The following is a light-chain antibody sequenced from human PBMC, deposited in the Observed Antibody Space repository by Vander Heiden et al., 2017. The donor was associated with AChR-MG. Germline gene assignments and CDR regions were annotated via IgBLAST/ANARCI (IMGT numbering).Light chain of an antibody. J-gene: IGKJ2*01. CDR1: QSVSNY. CDR3: HQYGSSQYT. CDR2: GAS. Sequence: EIELTQSPGTLSLSPGERATLSCRTSQSVSNYLAWYQQKPGQAPRLLIYGASSRATGISDRFSGSGSGTDFTLTISRLEPEDFAVYYCHQYGSSQYTFGQGTKLEIK. V-gene: IGKV3-20*01.